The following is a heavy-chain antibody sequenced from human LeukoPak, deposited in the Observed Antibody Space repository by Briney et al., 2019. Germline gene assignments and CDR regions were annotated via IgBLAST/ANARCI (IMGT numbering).Heavy chain of an antibody. V-gene: IGHV3-53*01. CDR1: GFIVSHNY. D-gene: IGHD6-13*01. CDR3: ARGPRYSFY. J-gene: IGHJ4*02. CDR2: IYIDGTT. Sequence: GSLRLSCAASGFIVSHNYMTWVHQAPGKGLEWISVIYIDGTTYYADSVKGRFTISRDQANNTLYLQMNTLRDEDTAVYYCARGPRYSFYWGQGTLVSVSS.